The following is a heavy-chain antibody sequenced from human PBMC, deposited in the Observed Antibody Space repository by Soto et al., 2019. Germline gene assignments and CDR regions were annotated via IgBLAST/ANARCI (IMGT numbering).Heavy chain of an antibody. Sequence: SETLSLTCTVSGGSISSYYWSWIRQPPGKGLEWIGYIYYSGSTNYNPSLKSRVTISVDTSKNQFSLKLSSVTAADTAVYYCARAWGPPPYYYYGMDVWGQGTTVTVSS. CDR1: GGSISSYY. CDR3: ARAWGPPPYYYYGMDV. J-gene: IGHJ6*02. D-gene: IGHD7-27*01. CDR2: IYYSGST. V-gene: IGHV4-59*01.